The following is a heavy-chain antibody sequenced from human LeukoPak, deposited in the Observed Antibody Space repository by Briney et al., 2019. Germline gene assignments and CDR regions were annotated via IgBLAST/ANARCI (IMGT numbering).Heavy chain of an antibody. V-gene: IGHV1-18*01. CDR1: GYTLTNYN. Sequence: ASVKVSCKASGYTLTNYNISWVRQAPGQGLEWMGWINTYKGDTLYAQKLQGRVTMTADTSTNTAYMELRSLRFDDAAVYYCAREFGHCYGDNCFYFFDTWGQGFRVTVSS. CDR3: AREFGHCYGDNCFYFFDT. CDR2: INTYKGDT. D-gene: IGHD4-23*01. J-gene: IGHJ4*02.